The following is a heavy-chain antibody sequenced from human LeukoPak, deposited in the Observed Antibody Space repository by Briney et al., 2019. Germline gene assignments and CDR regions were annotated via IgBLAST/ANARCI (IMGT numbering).Heavy chain of an antibody. V-gene: IGHV3-9*01. Sequence: PEGSLRLSCAASGFTFDDYAMHWVRQAPGKGLEWVSGISWNSGSIGYADSVKGRFTISRDNAKNSLYLQMNSLRAEDTALYYCAKGITGYSSSCLSNWGQGTLVTVSS. CDR2: ISWNSGSI. CDR1: GFTFDDYA. CDR3: AKGITGYSSSCLSN. D-gene: IGHD6-13*01. J-gene: IGHJ4*02.